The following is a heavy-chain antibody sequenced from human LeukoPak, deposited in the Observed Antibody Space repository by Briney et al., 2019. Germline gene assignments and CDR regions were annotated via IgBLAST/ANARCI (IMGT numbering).Heavy chain of an antibody. CDR2: ISGSGGST. J-gene: IGHJ4*02. Sequence: HAGGSLRLSCAASGFTFSSYAMSWVRQAPGKGLEWVSAISGSGGSTYYADSVKGLFTISRDNSKNTLYLQMNSLRAEDTAVYYCAKGRGYCSGGSCYPTYFDYWGQGTLVTVSS. CDR3: AKGRGYCSGGSCYPTYFDY. D-gene: IGHD2-15*01. V-gene: IGHV3-23*01. CDR1: GFTFSSYA.